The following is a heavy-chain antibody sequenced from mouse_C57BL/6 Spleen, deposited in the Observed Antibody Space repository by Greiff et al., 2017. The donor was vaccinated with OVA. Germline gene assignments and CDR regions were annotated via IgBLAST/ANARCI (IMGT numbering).Heavy chain of an antibody. CDR3: ARSDSSVY. Sequence: EVQLQQSGPELVKPGASVKISCKASGYTFTDYYMNWVKQSHGKSLEWIGDINPNNGGTSYNQKFKGKATLTVDKSSSTAYMELRSLTSEDSAVYYCARSDSSVYWGQGTLVTVSA. CDR2: INPNNGGT. CDR1: GYTFTDYY. J-gene: IGHJ3*01. D-gene: IGHD3-2*01. V-gene: IGHV1-26*01.